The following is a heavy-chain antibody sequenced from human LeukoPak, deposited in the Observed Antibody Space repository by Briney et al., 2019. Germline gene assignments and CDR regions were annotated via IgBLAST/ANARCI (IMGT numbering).Heavy chain of an antibody. CDR3: ARDHLANLASRLFNP. D-gene: IGHD3-3*01. J-gene: IGHJ5*02. V-gene: IGHV4-38-2*02. Sequence: PSETLSLTCTVSGYSISSDYYWGWIRQPPGKGLEWIGSIHHSGRTYYNPSLKSRVTISIDTSKNQFSLKLSSVTAADTAVYYCARDHLANLASRLFNPWGQGTLVTVSS. CDR1: GYSISSDYY. CDR2: IHHSGRT.